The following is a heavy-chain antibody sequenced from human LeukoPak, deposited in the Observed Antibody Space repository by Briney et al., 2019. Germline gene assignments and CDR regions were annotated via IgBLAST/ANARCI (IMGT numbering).Heavy chain of an antibody. J-gene: IGHJ5*02. Sequence: PSETLSLTCTLSGGSISSGSYYWSWIRQPAGKGLEWIGRIYTSGSTNYNSSLKSRVTISVVTCKNQYSLKLSSVTAADTAVYYCAREGITIFGVVIGDGDNWFDPWGQGTLVTVSS. CDR3: AREGITIFGVVIGDGDNWFDP. CDR2: IYTSGST. V-gene: IGHV4-61*02. D-gene: IGHD3-3*01. CDR1: GGSISSGSYY.